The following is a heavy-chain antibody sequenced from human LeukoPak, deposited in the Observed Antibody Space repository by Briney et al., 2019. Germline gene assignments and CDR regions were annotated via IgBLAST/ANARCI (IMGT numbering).Heavy chain of an antibody. CDR1: GGSISRSSYC. Sequence: IPSETLSLTCTVSGGSISRSSYCWGWIPQPPGKGLEWIGNIYYSGSTYYNAALKSIVTISVDTSENQFSLKRSSVTAADAAVYYCARHVPDDVFHDYWGQGTLVTVSS. V-gene: IGHV4-39*01. D-gene: IGHD1-1*01. J-gene: IGHJ4*02. CDR3: ARHVPDDVFHDY. CDR2: IYYSGST.